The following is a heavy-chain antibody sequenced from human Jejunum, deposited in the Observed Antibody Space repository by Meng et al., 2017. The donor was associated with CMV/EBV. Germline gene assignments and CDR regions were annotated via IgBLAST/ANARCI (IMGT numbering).Heavy chain of an antibody. CDR3: ARLNLAAFYS. J-gene: IGHJ5*02. D-gene: IGHD2/OR15-2a*01. V-gene: IGHV3-48*03. CDR2: ITGGGNTK. Sequence: CVASGFTFSSSEMSWVRQAPGKGLGWVAYITGGGNTKYYADSVKGRFTISRDNAKSSLYLQMNSLRAEDAAVYYCARLNLAAFYSWGQGALVTVSS. CDR1: GFTFSSSE.